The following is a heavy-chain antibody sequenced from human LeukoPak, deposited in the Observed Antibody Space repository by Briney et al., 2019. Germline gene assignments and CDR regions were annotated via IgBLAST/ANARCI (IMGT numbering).Heavy chain of an antibody. J-gene: IGHJ4*02. Sequence: GESLKISCKGSGYTFTNYWIGWVRQMPGEGLEWIGIIYPSDSNTRYSPSFQGQVTISVDKSINTAYLQWSSLKASDTAMYYCARLIQRAAYYWGQGTLVTVSS. CDR2: IYPSDSNT. CDR3: ARLIQRAAYY. D-gene: IGHD1-1*01. V-gene: IGHV5-51*01. CDR1: GYTFTNYW.